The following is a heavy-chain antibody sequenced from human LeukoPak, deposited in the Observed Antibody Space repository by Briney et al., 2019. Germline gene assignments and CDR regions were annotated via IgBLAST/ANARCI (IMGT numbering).Heavy chain of an antibody. CDR2: ISAYNGRT. CDR3: GRWGANPNDS. CDR1: GYIFINHG. V-gene: IGHV1-18*01. J-gene: IGHJ5*01. Sequence: ASVKVSCKASGYIFINHGISWVRQAPGQGLEWMGWISAYNGRTEYAPKFQDRVTMTTDTSTTTAYMELRSLTSDDTAVSYCGRWGANPNDSWGQGTLVTVSS. D-gene: IGHD3-16*01.